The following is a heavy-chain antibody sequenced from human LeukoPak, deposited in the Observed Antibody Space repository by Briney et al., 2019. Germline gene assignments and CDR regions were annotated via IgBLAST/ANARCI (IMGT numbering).Heavy chain of an antibody. Sequence: PGGSLRLSCAASGFTFSTYAMHWVRQAPGKALEWVAVISYDGSNKYYADSVKGRFTISRDNSKNTLYLQMNSPRAEDTALYYCTRDTYLSYYNYGMDVWGQGTTVTVSS. CDR1: GFTFSTYA. CDR2: ISYDGSNK. CDR3: TRDTYLSYYNYGMDV. V-gene: IGHV3-30-3*01. D-gene: IGHD3-10*01. J-gene: IGHJ6*02.